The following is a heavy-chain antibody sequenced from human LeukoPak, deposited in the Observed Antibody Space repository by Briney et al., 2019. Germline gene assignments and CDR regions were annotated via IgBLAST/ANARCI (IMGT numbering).Heavy chain of an antibody. CDR2: INPDSGDT. V-gene: IGHV1-2*06. J-gene: IGHJ5*02. D-gene: IGHD6-13*01. Sequence: ASVKVSCKASGSTFIGYYMHWVRQAPGQGLEWMGRINPDSGDTNYAQRFHGRVTTTRDTSNSTAYMELSRLRSDDTAVYYCARGGYSSSWYVNWFDPWGQGTLVTVSS. CDR1: GSTFIGYY. CDR3: ARGGYSSSWYVNWFDP.